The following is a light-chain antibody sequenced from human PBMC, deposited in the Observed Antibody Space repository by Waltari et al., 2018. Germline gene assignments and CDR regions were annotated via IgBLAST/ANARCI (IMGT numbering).Light chain of an antibody. CDR2: GTS. V-gene: IGKV3-15*01. CDR1: QSVSGD. J-gene: IGKJ3*01. Sequence: EIVMTQSPATLSVSPGERATLSCRASQSVSGDLARYQQKPGQAPRLLIYGTSVRATDIPARFSGSGSGTEFSLTIRSLQSEDFGLYYCQQYNLWPPGSFGPGTKV. CDR3: QQYNLWPPGS.